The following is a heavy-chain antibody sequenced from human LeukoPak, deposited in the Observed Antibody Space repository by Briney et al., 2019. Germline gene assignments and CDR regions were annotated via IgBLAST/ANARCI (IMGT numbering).Heavy chain of an antibody. CDR3: AREASNGYHFDF. V-gene: IGHV3-30*04. CDR1: GFTFSSYA. D-gene: IGHD3-22*01. CDR2: ISYDGSNK. Sequence: GGSLRLSCAASGFTFSSYAMHWVRQAPGKGLEWVAVISYDGSNKYYADSVKGRFTISRDNSKNTLYLQMNSLRAEDTAVYYCAREASNGYHFDFWGQGTLVTVSS. J-gene: IGHJ4*02.